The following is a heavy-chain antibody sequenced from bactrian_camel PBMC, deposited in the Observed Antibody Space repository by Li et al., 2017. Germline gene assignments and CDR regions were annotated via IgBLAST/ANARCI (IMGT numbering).Heavy chain of an antibody. D-gene: IGHD1*01. CDR2: INNDGKT. J-gene: IGHJ4*01. V-gene: IGHV3S53*01. Sequence: HVQLVESGGVSVQAGGSLRLSCKVSGRKLNEPGMGWCRQAPGNECEWVSTINNDGKTYYANSEKGRFTISQDSARITAYLQKASLKPEDTAVYYCVPVALEERDGLVSCARWSQGTQVTVS. CDR1: GRKLNEPG.